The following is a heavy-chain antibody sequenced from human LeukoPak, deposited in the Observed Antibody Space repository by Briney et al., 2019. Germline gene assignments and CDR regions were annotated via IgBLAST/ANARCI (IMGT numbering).Heavy chain of an antibody. CDR1: GGSISSYY. V-gene: IGHV4-59*08. D-gene: IGHD4-17*01. Sequence: SETLSLTCTVSGGSISSYYWSWIRQPPGKGLEWIGYIYYSGSTNYNPSLKSRVTISVDTSKNQFSLKLSSVTAADTAVYYCARQPPTVVTPYYYYGMDVWGQGTTVTVSS. J-gene: IGHJ6*02. CDR2: IYYSGST. CDR3: ARQPPTVVTPYYYYGMDV.